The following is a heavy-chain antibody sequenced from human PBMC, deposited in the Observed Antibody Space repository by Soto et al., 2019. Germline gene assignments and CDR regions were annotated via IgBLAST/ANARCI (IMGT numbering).Heavy chain of an antibody. CDR3: ARDSYGLDY. Sequence: QVQLVESGGGVVQPGRSLRLSCAASGFTFSNYAMHWVRQAPGKGLEWVAVIWYDGSNKYYADSVKSRFTISRDNSKNTLYLQMNSLRAEDTAVYYCARDSYGLDYWGQGTLVTVSS. CDR1: GFTFSNYA. CDR2: IWYDGSNK. J-gene: IGHJ4*02. V-gene: IGHV3-33*01. D-gene: IGHD3-10*01.